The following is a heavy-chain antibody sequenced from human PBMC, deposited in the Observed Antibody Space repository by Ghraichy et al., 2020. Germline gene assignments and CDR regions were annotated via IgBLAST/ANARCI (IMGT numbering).Heavy chain of an antibody. D-gene: IGHD3-3*01. CDR1: GYSITSYY. J-gene: IGHJ4*02. CDR2: IFHSGYN. Sequence: SETPSLTCTVSGYSITSYYWSWIRQPPGKGLEWIGYIFHSGYNKYNPSLKSRVTISADTSKNQFSLKLSSVTAADTAVYYCARVDYWSGFYDYWGQGTQVTVSS. CDR3: ARVDYWSGFYDY. V-gene: IGHV4-59*01.